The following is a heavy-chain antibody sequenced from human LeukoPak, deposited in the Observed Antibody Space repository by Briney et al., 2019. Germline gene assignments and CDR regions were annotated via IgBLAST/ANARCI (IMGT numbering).Heavy chain of an antibody. V-gene: IGHV3-64D*08. CDR2: STNGGSR. CDR1: GFTLSNYA. J-gene: IGHJ3*02. Sequence: PGGSLRLSCSASGFTLSNYAMHWVRQAPGKGLEYVSTNGGSRYYADSVKGRFTISRDNSKNTLYLQMSSLRAEDTAVYYCVKGSGLPHDALDMWGRGTMVIVSS. CDR3: VKGSGLPHDALDM. D-gene: IGHD2-21*02.